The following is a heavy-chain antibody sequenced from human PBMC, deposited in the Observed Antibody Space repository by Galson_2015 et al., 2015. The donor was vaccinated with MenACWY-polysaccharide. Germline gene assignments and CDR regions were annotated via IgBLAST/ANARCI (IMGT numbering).Heavy chain of an antibody. CDR3: ARAVTPSGDVAIPAALDH. V-gene: IGHV3-48*01. CDR2: ISISGGTT. Sequence: SLRLSCAASGFSIGAHDMHWVRQAPGKGLEWISYISISGGTTYYSDSVKGRFTISRDNAKNSLFLQVNNLRTEDTAVYYCARAVTPSGDVAIPAALDHWGQGTLVTVSS. CDR1: GFSIGAHD. D-gene: IGHD2-2*01. J-gene: IGHJ1*01.